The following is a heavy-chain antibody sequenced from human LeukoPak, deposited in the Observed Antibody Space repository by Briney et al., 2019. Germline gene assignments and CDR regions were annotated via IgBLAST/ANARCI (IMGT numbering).Heavy chain of an antibody. Sequence: GGSLRLSCAASGLTFSSYWMHWVRQAPGKGLVWVSRINSDGRSTNYADSVKGRFTISRDNAKNTLYLQMNSLRAEDTAVYYCARAYDSSGYWFDPWGQGTLVTVSS. CDR2: INSDGRST. CDR1: GLTFSSYW. V-gene: IGHV3-74*01. D-gene: IGHD3-22*01. CDR3: ARAYDSSGYWFDP. J-gene: IGHJ5*02.